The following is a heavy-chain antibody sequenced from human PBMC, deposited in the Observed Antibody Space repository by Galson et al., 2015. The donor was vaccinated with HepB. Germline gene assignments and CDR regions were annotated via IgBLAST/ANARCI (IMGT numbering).Heavy chain of an antibody. Sequence: QVQLQESGPGLVKPSETLSLTCTVSGGSIGSSYWSWIRQPPGKGLEWIGYMYYSGSTNYDPSLKSRVTISVDTSKKKFALKLSSVTAADTAVYYCARGGASGSYEYWGAFDIWGQGTMVTVSS. V-gene: IGHV4-59*08. CDR2: MYYSGST. CDR3: ARGGASGSYEYWGAFDI. J-gene: IGHJ3*02. D-gene: IGHD3-10*01. CDR1: GGSIGSSY.